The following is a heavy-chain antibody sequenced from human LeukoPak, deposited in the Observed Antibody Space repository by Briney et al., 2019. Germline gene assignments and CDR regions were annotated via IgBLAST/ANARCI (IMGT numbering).Heavy chain of an antibody. D-gene: IGHD5-18*01. CDR1: GFTFRSYW. CDR2: IHSAGSST. CDR3: ARHNYGYDY. J-gene: IGHJ4*02. V-gene: IGHV3-74*01. Sequence: GGSLRLSWAASGFTFRSYWMHWVRQAPGKGLVWFSHIHSAGSSTSYAASVQGRFTISRDNAKNTLYLQINSLRAEDTAVYYCARHNYGYDYWGQGTLVTVSS.